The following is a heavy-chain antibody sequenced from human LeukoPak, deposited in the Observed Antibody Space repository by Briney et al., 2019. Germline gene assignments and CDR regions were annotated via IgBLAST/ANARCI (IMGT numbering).Heavy chain of an antibody. CDR2: IYYSGST. CDR1: GGSISSYY. J-gene: IGHJ4*02. Sequence: PSETLSLTCTVSGGSISSYYWSWIRQPPGKGLEWIGYIYYSGSTNYNPSLKSRVTISVDTSKNQFSLKLSSVTAADTALYYCAREFYSYGPTDYWGQGTLVTVSS. CDR3: AREFYSYGPTDY. V-gene: IGHV4-59*01. D-gene: IGHD5-18*01.